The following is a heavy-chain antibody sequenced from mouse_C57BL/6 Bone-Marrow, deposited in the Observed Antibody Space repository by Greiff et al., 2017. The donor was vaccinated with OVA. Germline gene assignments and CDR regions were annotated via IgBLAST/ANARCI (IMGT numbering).Heavy chain of an antibody. CDR1: GFSLTSYG. D-gene: IGHD2-5*01. Sequence: VMLVESGPGLVQPSQSLSITCTVSGFSLTSYGVHWVRQSPGKGLEWLGVIWSGGSTDYNAAFISRLSISKDNSKSQVFFKMNSLQADDTAIYYCARNFGGTIVTYYFDYWGQGTTLTVSS. J-gene: IGHJ2*01. V-gene: IGHV2-2*01. CDR2: IWSGGST. CDR3: ARNFGGTIVTYYFDY.